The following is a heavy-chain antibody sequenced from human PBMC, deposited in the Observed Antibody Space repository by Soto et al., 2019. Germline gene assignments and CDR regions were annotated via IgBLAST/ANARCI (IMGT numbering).Heavy chain of an antibody. CDR3: VRRSTLSYHGMDV. D-gene: IGHD4-4*01. V-gene: IGHV3-30-3*01. CDR2: ISYDGSNQ. J-gene: IGHJ6*02. Sequence: LRLSCAASGFTFSSYEMHWVRQTPGKGLEWVAIISYDGSNQYYADSVKGRFTFSRDNSKNMLYLQMNSLRAEDTAVYYCVRRSTLSYHGMDVWGQGTTVTVSS. CDR1: GFTFSSYE.